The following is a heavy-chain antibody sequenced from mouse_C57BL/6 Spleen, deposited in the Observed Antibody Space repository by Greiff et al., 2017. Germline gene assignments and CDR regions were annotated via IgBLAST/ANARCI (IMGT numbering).Heavy chain of an antibody. CDR3: ARSYDGYAYWYFDV. CDR1: GFSLTSYG. Sequence: VKLVESGPGLVAPSQSLSITCTVSGFSLTSYGVHWVRQPPGKGLEWRVVIWSDGSITYNSALKSRQSISKDNSKSQVFLKMNSLQTDDTAMYYCARSYDGYAYWYFDVWGTGTTVTVSS. D-gene: IGHD2-3*01. J-gene: IGHJ1*03. V-gene: IGHV2-6*03. CDR2: IWSDGSI.